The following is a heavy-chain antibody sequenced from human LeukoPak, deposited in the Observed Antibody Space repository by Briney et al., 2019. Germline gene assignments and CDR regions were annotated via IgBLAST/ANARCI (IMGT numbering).Heavy chain of an antibody. CDR3: ARGGVGGYDYFDS. CDR1: GGSISSDDYY. CDR2: NTYSGST. J-gene: IGHJ4*02. V-gene: IGHV4-30-4*01. D-gene: IGHD5-12*01. Sequence: SETLSLTCTVSGGSISSDDYYWSWIRQPPGKGLEWIGHNTYSGSTDYSPSLRSRVTMSVDTSKNQFSLKLNSVTAAETAMYFCARGGVGGYDYFDSWGQGTLVAVSS.